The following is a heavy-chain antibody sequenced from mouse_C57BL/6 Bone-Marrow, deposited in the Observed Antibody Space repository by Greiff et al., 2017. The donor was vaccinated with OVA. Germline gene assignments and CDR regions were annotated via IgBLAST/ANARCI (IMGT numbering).Heavy chain of an antibody. CDR3: AREGVLRLDPPYFDY. J-gene: IGHJ2*01. CDR2: ISYDGSN. D-gene: IGHD1-1*01. V-gene: IGHV3-6*01. CDR1: GYSITSGYY. Sequence: EVKLMESGPGLVKPSQSLSLTCSVTGYSITSGYYWNWIRQFPGNKLEWMGYISYDGSNNYNPSLKNRISITRDTSKNQFFLKLNSVTTEDTATYYCAREGVLRLDPPYFDYWGQGTTLTVSS.